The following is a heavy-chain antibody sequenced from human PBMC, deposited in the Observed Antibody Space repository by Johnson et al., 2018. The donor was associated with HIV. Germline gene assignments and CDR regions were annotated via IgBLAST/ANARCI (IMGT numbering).Heavy chain of an antibody. V-gene: IGHV3-7*01. CDR3: ARDLWATYYYDSSGHGGVFDI. CDR1: GFTFSNHY. CDR2: IKQDGSET. D-gene: IGHD3-22*01. J-gene: IGHJ3*02. Sequence: MQLVESGGGLVQPGGSLRLSCAASGFTFSNHYMSWVRQAPGKGLEWVANIKQDGSETYSVDSVKGRFTISRDNAKNSLYLQINSLSAEDTAGYYCARDLWATYYYDSSGHGGVFDIWGQGTVVTVSS.